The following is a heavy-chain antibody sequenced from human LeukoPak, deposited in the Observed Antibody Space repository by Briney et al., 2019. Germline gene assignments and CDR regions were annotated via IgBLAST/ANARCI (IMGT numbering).Heavy chain of an antibody. J-gene: IGHJ4*02. Sequence: PGRSLRLSCAASGFTFSGYGMHWVRQAPGKGLEWVAVISSDGSSEYYADSVKGRFTISRDNSKNTVYVQMNSLRAEDTAVYYCAFCGGDCYTFVDYWGQGTLVTVSS. CDR1: GFTFSGYG. CDR2: ISSDGSSE. D-gene: IGHD2-21*02. V-gene: IGHV3-30*03. CDR3: AFCGGDCYTFVDY.